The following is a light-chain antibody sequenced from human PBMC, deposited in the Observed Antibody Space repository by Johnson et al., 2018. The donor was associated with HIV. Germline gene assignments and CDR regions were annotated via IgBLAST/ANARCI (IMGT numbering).Light chain of an antibody. J-gene: IGLJ1*01. V-gene: IGLV1-51*01. CDR3: GTGDSSLTVYV. CDR1: SSNIGNNY. CDR2: DNN. Sequence: QSVLTQPPSVSAAPGQKVTISCSGSSSNIGNNYVSWYQQLPGTAPKLLIYDNNELPSGIPDRFSGSKSGTSATLAITGLQIGVEDDYYCGTGDSSLTVYVFGTGTKVTGL.